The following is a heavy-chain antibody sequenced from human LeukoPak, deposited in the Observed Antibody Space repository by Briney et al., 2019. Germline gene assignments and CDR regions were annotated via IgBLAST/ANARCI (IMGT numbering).Heavy chain of an antibody. V-gene: IGHV3-21*01. CDR3: ARVPLIAVAVNRFDP. CDR2: ISSSSSYI. D-gene: IGHD6-19*01. Sequence: PGGSLRLSCAASGFTFSSYSMNWVRPAPGKGLGWVSSISSSSSYIYYADSVKGRFTISRDNAKNSLYLQMNSLRAEDTAVYYCARVPLIAVAVNRFDPWGQGTLVTVSS. CDR1: GFTFSSYS. J-gene: IGHJ5*02.